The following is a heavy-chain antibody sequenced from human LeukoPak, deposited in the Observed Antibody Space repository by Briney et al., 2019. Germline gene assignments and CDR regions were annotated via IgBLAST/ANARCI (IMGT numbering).Heavy chain of an antibody. V-gene: IGHV1-3*01. J-gene: IGHJ4*02. Sequence: ASVKVSCKASGYTFTSYAMQWVRQAPGQRLEWMGWINAGNGNTKYSQKFQGRVTITRDTSASTAYMELSSLRSEDTAVYYCARVRAPAPYYYDSSANGHPIDYWGQGTLVTVSS. CDR1: GYTFTSYA. CDR2: INAGNGNT. CDR3: ARVRAPAPYYYDSSANGHPIDY. D-gene: IGHD3-22*01.